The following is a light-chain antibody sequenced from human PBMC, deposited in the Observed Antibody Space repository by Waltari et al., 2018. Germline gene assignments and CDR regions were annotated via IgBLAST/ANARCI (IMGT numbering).Light chain of an antibody. CDR3: QVWDRSYDQWV. CDR2: DDS. CDR1: NIGSKD. V-gene: IGLV3-21*03. J-gene: IGLJ3*02. Sequence: YVLTQPPPVSVAPGNTATIPCGGTNIGSKDVPWYQQKPGQAPKLVVHDDSDRPSGIPDRFSGSNSGNTATLTISRVEAGDEADYYCQVWDRSYDQWVFGGGTKLTVL.